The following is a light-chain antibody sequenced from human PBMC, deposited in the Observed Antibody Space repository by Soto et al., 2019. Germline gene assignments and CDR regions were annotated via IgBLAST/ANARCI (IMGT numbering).Light chain of an antibody. J-gene: IGLJ1*01. Sequence: QSALTQPASVSGYPGQSITISCTGTSSDVGSYNYVSWYQLHPGLAPKLMIYEVSNRPSWVSNRFSGSKSGDTASLTISVLQAEYEPDHYCSSYTTRATLNVFGAETKVT. CDR1: SSDVGSYNY. V-gene: IGLV2-14*01. CDR2: EVS. CDR3: SSYTTRATLNV.